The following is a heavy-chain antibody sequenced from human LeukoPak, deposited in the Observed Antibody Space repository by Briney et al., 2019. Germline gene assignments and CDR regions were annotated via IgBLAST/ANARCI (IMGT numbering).Heavy chain of an antibody. V-gene: IGHV1-18*01. Sequence: GASVKVSCKASGYTFTSYGISWVRQAPGQGLEWMGWISAYNGNTNYAQKLQGRVTMTTDTSTSTAYMELRSLRSDDTAVYYCARVPPVGPIPPWLGSLLQYYYYYYYMDVWGKGTTVTISS. D-gene: IGHD5-24*01. CDR3: ARVPPVGPIPPWLGSLLQYYYYYYYMDV. CDR1: GYTFTSYG. CDR2: ISAYNGNT. J-gene: IGHJ6*03.